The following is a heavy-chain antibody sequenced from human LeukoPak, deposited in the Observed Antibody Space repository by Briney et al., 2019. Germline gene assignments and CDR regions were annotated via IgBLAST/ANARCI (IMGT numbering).Heavy chain of an antibody. CDR3: AKDMRFTIFGVVIRQGYMDV. CDR2: IRYDGSNK. J-gene: IGHJ6*03. V-gene: IGHV3-30*02. CDR1: GFTFSSYG. Sequence: GSLRLSCAASGFTFSSYGMHWVRQAPGKGLEWVAFIRYDGSNKYYADSVKGRFTISRDNSKNTLYLQMNSLRAEDTAVYYCAKDMRFTIFGVVIRQGYMDVWGKGTTVTVSS. D-gene: IGHD3-3*01.